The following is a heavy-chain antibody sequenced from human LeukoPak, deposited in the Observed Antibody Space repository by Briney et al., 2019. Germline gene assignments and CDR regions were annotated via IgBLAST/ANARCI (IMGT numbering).Heavy chain of an antibody. CDR2: IYNGVPT. Sequence: SETLSLICITSGAPISRFYWSWVRQPPGKGLEWIGNIYNGVPTFFDPSLKSRVTLSVDTSKTQFSLQLASVTAADTAVYYCVQTTGWPGFDYWGQGILVTASS. J-gene: IGHJ4*02. V-gene: IGHV4-4*09. CDR1: GAPISRFY. D-gene: IGHD6-19*01. CDR3: VQTTGWPGFDY.